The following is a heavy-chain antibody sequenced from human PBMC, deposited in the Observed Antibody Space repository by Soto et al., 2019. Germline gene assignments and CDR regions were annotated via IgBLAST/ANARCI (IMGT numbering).Heavy chain of an antibody. Sequence: QVQLVESGGGVVQPGGSLRLSCAASGFTFSSYGMHWVRQAPAKGLEWVAVISYDGSNRYYGDSVKGRFTISRDNSKNMLYLQMNSLRAEDTAVYYCASTWSGYYYFDSWGQGTLVTVSS. V-gene: IGHV3-30*03. CDR1: GFTFSSYG. CDR3: ASTWSGYYYFDS. CDR2: ISYDGSNR. D-gene: IGHD3-3*01. J-gene: IGHJ4*02.